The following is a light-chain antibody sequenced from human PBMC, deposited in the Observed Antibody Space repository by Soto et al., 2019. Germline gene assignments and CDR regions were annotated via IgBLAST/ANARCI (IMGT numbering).Light chain of an antibody. CDR1: QIVRVTY. CDR2: GTS. V-gene: IGKV3-20*01. Sequence: EVQMPQSRGTLSSSPGDRATLSFRACQIVRVTYLAWYQQKPGQAPRLLIFGTSIRATGIPDRFSGSGSGTDFTLTISRLEPEDFAVYYCQQYDGSQRTFGHGTKVDIK. J-gene: IGKJ1*01. CDR3: QQYDGSQRT.